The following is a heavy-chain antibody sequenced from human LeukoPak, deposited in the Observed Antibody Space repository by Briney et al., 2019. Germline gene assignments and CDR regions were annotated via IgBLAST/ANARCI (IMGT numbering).Heavy chain of an antibody. V-gene: IGHV3-7*01. D-gene: IGHD1-14*01. J-gene: IGHJ4*02. CDR2: IKQDGSEK. CDR1: GFTFSSYW. CDR3: ARNQRRLDY. Sequence: GGSLRLSCAASGFTFSSYWMSWVRQAPGKGLELVANIKQDGSEKYYVASVKDPCTISRNNDKNSLHLQMNSLRAEDTGVYYCARNQRRLDYWGQGTLVTVSS.